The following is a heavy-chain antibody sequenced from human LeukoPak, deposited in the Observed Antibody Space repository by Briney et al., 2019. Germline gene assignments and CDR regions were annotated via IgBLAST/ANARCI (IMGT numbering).Heavy chain of an antibody. CDR3: AKVDDYGDY. Sequence: GGSLRLSRAASGFTFRAYSMNWVRQAPGKGLEWVSYISSSGRTIYYADSVKGRFTISRDNAKNSMYLLMNSLKSEDTAVYYCAKVDDYGDYWGQGTLVTVSS. CDR2: ISSSGRTI. V-gene: IGHV3-48*01. D-gene: IGHD5-24*01. CDR1: GFTFRAYS. J-gene: IGHJ4*02.